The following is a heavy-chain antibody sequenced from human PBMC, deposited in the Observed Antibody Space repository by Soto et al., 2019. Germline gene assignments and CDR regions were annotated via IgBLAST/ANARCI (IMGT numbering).Heavy chain of an antibody. CDR1: GYSFTNYW. CDR2: IYPGDSDT. V-gene: IGHV5-51*07. Sequence: GESLKFSCKGSGYSFTNYWIGWVHQMPGKGLEWMGIIYPGDSDTRYSPSFQGQVIISVDQSISTAYLQWSSLQASDTAMYYCARQDYNYAYFDFWGQGTLGTVSS. D-gene: IGHD5-18*01. CDR3: ARQDYNYAYFDF. J-gene: IGHJ4*02.